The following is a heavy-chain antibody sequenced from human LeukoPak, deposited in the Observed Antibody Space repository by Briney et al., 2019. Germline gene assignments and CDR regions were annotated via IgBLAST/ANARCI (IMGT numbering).Heavy chain of an antibody. CDR2: IWYDGSNK. J-gene: IGHJ5*02. V-gene: IGHV3-33*01. CDR1: GFTFSSYG. Sequence: PGGSLRLSCAASGFTFSSYGMHWVRQAPGKGLEWVAVIWYDGSNKYYADSVKGRFTISRDNSKNTLYLQMNSLRAEDTAVYYCARDLKGYSSSFNWFDPWGQGTLVTVSS. CDR3: ARDLKGYSSSFNWFDP. D-gene: IGHD6-13*01.